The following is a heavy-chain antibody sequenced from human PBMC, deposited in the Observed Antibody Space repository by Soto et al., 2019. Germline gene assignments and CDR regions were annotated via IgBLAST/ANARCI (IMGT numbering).Heavy chain of an antibody. CDR1: GYTFTGPY. V-gene: IGHV1-2*04. D-gene: IGHD5-12*01. Sequence: ASVKVSCKASGYTFTGPYIQWVRQAPGQGLEWMGWISPKTGETKYAQKFQGWVTITRDTSINTAYMEVNRLKSNDAAVYYCVRRRRDGYNQGFDYWGQGTPVTVSS. CDR3: VRRRRDGYNQGFDY. J-gene: IGHJ4*02. CDR2: ISPKTGET.